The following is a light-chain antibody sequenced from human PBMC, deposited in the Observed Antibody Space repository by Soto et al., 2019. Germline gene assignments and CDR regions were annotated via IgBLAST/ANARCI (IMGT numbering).Light chain of an antibody. Sequence: QSVLTQPSSVSGSPGQSITFSCTGTISDIGVYNYVSWYQQHPGKAPKLMIYEVNNRPSGVSNRFSGSKSGNTASLTISGLQAEDEADYYCSSYTTSKTYLYGTGTRSPS. CDR2: EVN. V-gene: IGLV2-14*01. CDR1: ISDIGVYNY. J-gene: IGLJ1*01. CDR3: SSYTTSKTYL.